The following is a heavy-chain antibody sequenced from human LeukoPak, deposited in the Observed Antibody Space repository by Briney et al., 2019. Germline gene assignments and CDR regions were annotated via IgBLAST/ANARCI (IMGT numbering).Heavy chain of an antibody. Sequence: PGGSLRLSCSASGFTFSSYAMYWVRQAPGKGLEYVSAISSNGGSTYYADSVKGRFTISRDNSKNTLYLQMSSLRAEDTAVYYCVKGPRYYYDSSALGAYYFDYWGQGTLVTVSP. CDR3: VKGPRYYYDSSALGAYYFDY. J-gene: IGHJ4*02. D-gene: IGHD3-22*01. CDR1: GFTFSSYA. CDR2: ISSNGGST. V-gene: IGHV3-64D*06.